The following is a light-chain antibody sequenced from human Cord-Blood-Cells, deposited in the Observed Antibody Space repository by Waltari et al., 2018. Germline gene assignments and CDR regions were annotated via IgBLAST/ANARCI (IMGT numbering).Light chain of an antibody. CDR3: CSYAGSYTLV. J-gene: IGLJ2*01. CDR1: SSDVGGYNY. V-gene: IGLV2-11*01. Sequence: QSALTQPRSVSGSPGQSVTISCTGTSSDVGGYNYVSWYQQHQGKAPKLMIYDVSKRPSGVPDRVSGSKSGNTSSLTISGLQAEDEADYYCCSYAGSYTLVFGGGTKLTVL. CDR2: DVS.